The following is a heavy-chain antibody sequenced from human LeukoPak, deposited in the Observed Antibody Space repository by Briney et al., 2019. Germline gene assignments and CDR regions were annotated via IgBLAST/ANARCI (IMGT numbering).Heavy chain of an antibody. D-gene: IGHD2-15*01. CDR2: IYYSGST. J-gene: IGHJ5*02. V-gene: IGHV4-39*01. CDR3: ARAYIVVVVADSYNWFDP. CDR1: GGSISSSSYY. Sequence: SETLSLTCTVSGGSISSSSYYWGWIRQPPGKGLEWIGSIYYSGSTYYNPSLKSRVTISVDTSKNQFSLKLSSVTAADTAVYYCARAYIVVVVADSYNWFDPWGQGTLVTVSS.